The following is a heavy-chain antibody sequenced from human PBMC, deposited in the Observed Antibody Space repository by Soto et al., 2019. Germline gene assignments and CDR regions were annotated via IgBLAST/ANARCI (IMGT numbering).Heavy chain of an antibody. V-gene: IGHV3-23*01. D-gene: IGHD6-19*01. Sequence: GGSLRLSCAASGFTFSSYAMSRVRQAPGKGLEWVSAISGSGGSTYYADSVKGRFTISRDNSKNTLYLQMNSLRAEDTAVYYCAKDPKKWLYFDYWGQGTLVTVSS. CDR3: AKDPKKWLYFDY. CDR2: ISGSGGST. CDR1: GFTFSSYA. J-gene: IGHJ4*02.